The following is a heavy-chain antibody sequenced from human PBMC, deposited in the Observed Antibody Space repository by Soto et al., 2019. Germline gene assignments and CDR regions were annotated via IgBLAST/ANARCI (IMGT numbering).Heavy chain of an antibody. CDR3: ARVSTSASGSYYTLDY. CDR2: GST. J-gene: IGHJ4*02. V-gene: IGHV4-59*11. Sequence: SETLSLTCTVSGDSISSHYWCWIRQPPGKGLEWIGFGSTKYNPSLKRRSRITVDTSKNQFSLNLTSATAADTAVYYCARVSTSASGSYYTLDYWGQGTLVTVSS. CDR1: GDSISSHY. D-gene: IGHD3-10*01.